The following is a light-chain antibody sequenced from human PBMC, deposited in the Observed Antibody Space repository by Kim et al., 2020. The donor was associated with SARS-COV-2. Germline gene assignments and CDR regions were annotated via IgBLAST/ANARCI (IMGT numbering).Light chain of an antibody. J-gene: IGKJ2*01. CDR2: GAS. CDR3: QQRSNWVFS. CDR1: QSVRSQ. V-gene: IGKV3-11*01. Sequence: EIVLTQSPATLSLSPGERATLSCRASQSVRSQLAWYQQKPGQAPRLLIYGASNRATGIPARFTGSGSGTDFTLAISSLESEDFAVYYCQQRSNWVFSFGQGTKLEI.